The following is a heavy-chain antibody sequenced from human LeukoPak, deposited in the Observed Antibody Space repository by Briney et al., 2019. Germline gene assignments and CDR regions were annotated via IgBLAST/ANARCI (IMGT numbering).Heavy chain of an antibody. V-gene: IGHV1-18*04. CDR3: ARSGLYSSSWYGWFDP. CDR2: ISAYNGNT. J-gene: IGHJ5*02. CDR1: GYTFTSYA. D-gene: IGHD6-13*01. Sequence: ASVKVSCKASGYTFTSYAISWVRQAPGQGLEWMGWISAYNGNTNYAQKLQGRVTMTTDTSTSTAYMELRSLRSDDTAVYYCARSGLYSSSWYGWFDPWGQGTLVTVSS.